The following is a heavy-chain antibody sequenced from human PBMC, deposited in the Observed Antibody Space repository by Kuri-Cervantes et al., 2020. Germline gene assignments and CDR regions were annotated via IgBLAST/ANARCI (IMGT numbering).Heavy chain of an antibody. CDR3: ARESLDDYNDYWWFDS. CDR1: GFTFSRHG. V-gene: IGHV3-33*01. J-gene: IGHJ5*01. D-gene: IGHD4-11*01. Sequence: GESLKISCAASGFTFSRHGMHWVRQAPGKGLEWVAVIWYDGSKTYYADSVKGRFTISRDNLRNRLYLQMSRLRAEDTAVYYCARESLDDYNDYWWFDSWGQGTLVTVSS. CDR2: IWYDGSKT.